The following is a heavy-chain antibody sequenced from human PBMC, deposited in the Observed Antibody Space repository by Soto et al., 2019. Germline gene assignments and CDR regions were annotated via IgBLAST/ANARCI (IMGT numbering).Heavy chain of an antibody. CDR2: IYHSGST. V-gene: IGHV4-30-2*05. J-gene: IGHJ5*02. Sequence: TLSLTCAVSGDSINSGGYSWNWIRQPPGKGLEWIGFIYHSGSTYYNPSLKSRVIISVDMSTNQFSLKLSSLAAADTAVYYCARGAAAITWYAWFDPWGQGSLVTVS. CDR1: GDSINSGGYS. CDR3: ARGAAAITWYAWFDP. D-gene: IGHD2-2*01.